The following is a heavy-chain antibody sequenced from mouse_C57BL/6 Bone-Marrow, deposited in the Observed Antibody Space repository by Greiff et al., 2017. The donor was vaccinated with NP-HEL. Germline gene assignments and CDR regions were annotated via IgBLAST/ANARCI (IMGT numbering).Heavy chain of an antibody. CDR2: IWRGGST. D-gene: IGHD2-3*01. J-gene: IGHJ2*01. CDR1: GFSLTSYG. V-gene: IGHV2-5*01. CDR3: ATNGGIYDGSFFYY. Sequence: QVQLKQSGPGLVQPSQSLSITCTVSGFSLTSYGVHWVRQSPGKGLEWLGVIWRGGSTDYNAAFMSRLSITKDNSKSQVFFKMNSLQADDTAIYYYATNGGIYDGSFFYYWGQGTTLTVSS.